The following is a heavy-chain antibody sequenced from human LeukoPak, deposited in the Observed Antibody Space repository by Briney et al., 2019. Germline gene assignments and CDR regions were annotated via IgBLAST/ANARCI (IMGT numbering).Heavy chain of an antibody. V-gene: IGHV1-24*01. J-gene: IGHJ4*02. CDR2: FDPEDGET. D-gene: IGHD6-13*01. Sequence: ASVKVSCKVSGYTLTELSMHWVRQAPGKGLEWMGGFDPEDGETIYAQKFQGRDTMTEDTSTDTAYMELSSLRSEDTAVYYCASGEVAAGPAPLDYWGQGTLVTVSS. CDR1: GYTLTELS. CDR3: ASGEVAAGPAPLDY.